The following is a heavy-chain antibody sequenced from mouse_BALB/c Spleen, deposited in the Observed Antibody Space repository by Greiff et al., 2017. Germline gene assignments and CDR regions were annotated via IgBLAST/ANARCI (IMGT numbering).Heavy chain of an antibody. D-gene: IGHD2-1*01. CDR1: GFSLCPSGMS. CDR2: IRWNDDK. J-gene: IGHJ2*01. V-gene: IGHV8-8*01. CDR3: ARISTGTWDY. Sequence: QVTLKESGPGIWQPSQTLSLTCSFSGFSLCPSGMSVGWIRQPSGKGLEWLAHIRWNDDKYYNPALKSRLTISKDTSNNQVFLKIASVVTADTATYYCARISTGTWDYWGQGTTLTVSS.